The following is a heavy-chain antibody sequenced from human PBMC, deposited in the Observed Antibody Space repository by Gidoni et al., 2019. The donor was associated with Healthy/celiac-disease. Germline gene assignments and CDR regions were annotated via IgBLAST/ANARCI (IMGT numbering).Heavy chain of an antibody. J-gene: IGHJ6*02. V-gene: IGHV4-4*07. CDR2: IYTSGST. CDR1: GGPISMPH. CDR3: ARDHPPDPYYYYYGMDV. Sequence: QAQLQESGPGLVKPAETLSLTSTVSGGPISMPHWGWNRQPAGKGLEWIGRIYTSGSTNYNPSLKSRVTMSVDTSKNQFSLKLSSVTAADTAVYYCARDHPPDPYYYYYGMDVWGQGTTVTVSS.